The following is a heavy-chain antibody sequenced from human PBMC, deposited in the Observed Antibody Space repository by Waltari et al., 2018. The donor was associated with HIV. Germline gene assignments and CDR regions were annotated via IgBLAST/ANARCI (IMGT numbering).Heavy chain of an antibody. Sequence: EVQLVETGGGLIQPGGSLRLSCAASGLTVSSNYMSWVRQAPGKGLEWVSVIYSGGSTYYADSVKGRFTISRDNSKNTLYLQMNSLRAEDTAVYYCARELEDSSGYDAAFDIWGQGTMVTVSS. V-gene: IGHV3-53*02. J-gene: IGHJ3*02. CDR1: GLTVSSNY. CDR3: ARELEDSSGYDAAFDI. CDR2: IYSGGST. D-gene: IGHD3-22*01.